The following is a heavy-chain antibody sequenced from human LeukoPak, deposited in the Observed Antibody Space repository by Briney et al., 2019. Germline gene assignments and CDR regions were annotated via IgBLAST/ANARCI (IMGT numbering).Heavy chain of an antibody. CDR1: GGSISSYY. D-gene: IGHD3-9*01. J-gene: IGHJ6*02. CDR2: IYYSGST. CDR3: ARIIRDYDILTGSGYYYGMDV. Sequence: SETLSLTCTVSGGSISSYYWSWIRQPPGKGLEWIGYIYYSGSTNYNPSLKSRVTISVDTSKNQFSLKLSSVTAADTAVYYCARIIRDYDILTGSGYYYGMDVWGQGTTVTVS. V-gene: IGHV4-59*01.